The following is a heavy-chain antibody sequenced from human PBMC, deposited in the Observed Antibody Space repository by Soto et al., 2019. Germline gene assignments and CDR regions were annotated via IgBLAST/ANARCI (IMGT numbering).Heavy chain of an antibody. CDR3: AAAHQHIVVDDAFDY. V-gene: IGHV1-58*01. D-gene: IGHD2-21*01. CDR1: GFTFTSSA. CDR2: IVVGSGNT. Sequence: ASVKVSCKASGFTFTSSAVQWVRQARGQRLEWIGWIVVGSGNTNYAQKFQERVTITRDMSTSTAYMELSSLRSEDTAVYYCAAAHQHIVVDDAFDYWGQGTLVTVSS. J-gene: IGHJ4*02.